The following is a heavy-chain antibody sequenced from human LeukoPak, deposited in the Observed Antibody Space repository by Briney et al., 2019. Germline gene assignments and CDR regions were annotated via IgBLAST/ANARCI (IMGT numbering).Heavy chain of an antibody. D-gene: IGHD2-21*02. CDR2: INPNSGGT. V-gene: IGHV1-2*02. Sequence: GASVKVSCKASGYTFTGYYMHWVRQAPGQGLEWMGWINPNSGGTNYAQKFQGRVTMTRDTSISTAYMELSRLRSDDTAVYYCARAYCGGDCRPRGFDPWGQGILVTVSS. J-gene: IGHJ5*02. CDR1: GYTFTGYY. CDR3: ARAYCGGDCRPRGFDP.